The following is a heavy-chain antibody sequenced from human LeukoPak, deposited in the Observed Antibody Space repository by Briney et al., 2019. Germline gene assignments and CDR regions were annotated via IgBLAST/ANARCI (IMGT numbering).Heavy chain of an antibody. J-gene: IGHJ3*01. D-gene: IGHD6-19*01. V-gene: IGHV3-7*03. Sequence: GGSLRLTCVASGFTLSTYWMSWVRQAPGKGLEWVASIKQDGSEKYYVDSVKGRFDISRDNAKNSLYLQMNSLGVEDTAVYYCARVDGIAVAPDDAFDVWGQGTMVTVSS. CDR1: GFTLSTYW. CDR3: ARVDGIAVAPDDAFDV. CDR2: IKQDGSEK.